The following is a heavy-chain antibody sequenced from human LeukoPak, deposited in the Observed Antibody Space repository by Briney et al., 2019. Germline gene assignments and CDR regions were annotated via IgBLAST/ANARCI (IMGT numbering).Heavy chain of an antibody. J-gene: IGHJ6*03. V-gene: IGHV1-69*06. Sequence: SVKVSCKASGGTFSSYAISWVRQAPGQGLEWMGGIIPIFGTANYAQKFRGRVTITADKSTSTAYMELSSLRSEDTAVYCCASMWELLLSTVDYYYMDVWGKGTTVTVSS. D-gene: IGHD1-26*01. CDR3: ASMWELLLSTVDYYYMDV. CDR2: IIPIFGTA. CDR1: GGTFSSYA.